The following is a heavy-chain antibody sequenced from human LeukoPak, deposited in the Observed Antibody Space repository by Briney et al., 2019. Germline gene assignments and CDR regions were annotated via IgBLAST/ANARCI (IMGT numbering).Heavy chain of an antibody. V-gene: IGHV1-8*03. Sequence: GASVTVSCTASGYTFTSYDINWVRQATGQGLEWMGWMNPNSGNTGYAQKFQGRVTITRNTSISTAYMELSSLRSEDTAVYYCARGEQEGFDPWGQGTLVTVSS. CDR2: MNPNSGNT. CDR3: ARGEQEGFDP. D-gene: IGHD1/OR15-1a*01. CDR1: GYTFTSYD. J-gene: IGHJ5*02.